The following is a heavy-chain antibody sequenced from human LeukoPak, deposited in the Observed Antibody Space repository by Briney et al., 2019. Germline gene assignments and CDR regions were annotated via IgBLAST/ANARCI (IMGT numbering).Heavy chain of an antibody. CDR2: ISSSSSSTI. Sequence: PGGSLRLSCAASGFIFSSYSMNWVRQAPGKGLEWVSYISSSSSSTIYYADSVKGRFTISRDNAKNSLYLQMNSLRAEDTAVYYCARAKRNGFDIWGQGTMVTVSS. J-gene: IGHJ3*02. CDR3: ARAKRNGFDI. V-gene: IGHV3-48*01. CDR1: GFIFSSYS.